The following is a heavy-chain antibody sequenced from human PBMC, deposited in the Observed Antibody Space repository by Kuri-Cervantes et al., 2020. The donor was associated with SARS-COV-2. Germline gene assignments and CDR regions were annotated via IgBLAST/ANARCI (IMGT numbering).Heavy chain of an antibody. CDR1: GGSFSGYY. CDR2: INHSGST. V-gene: IGHV4-34*01. CDR3: ARGVVRGIASARLAKTYGMDV. J-gene: IGHJ6*02. Sequence: SETLSLTCAVYGGSFSGYYWSWTRQPPGKGLEWIGEINHSGSTNYNPSLKSRVTISVDTSKNQFSLKLSSVTAADTAVYYCARGVVRGIASARLAKTYGMDVWGQGTTVTVSS. D-gene: IGHD3-10*01.